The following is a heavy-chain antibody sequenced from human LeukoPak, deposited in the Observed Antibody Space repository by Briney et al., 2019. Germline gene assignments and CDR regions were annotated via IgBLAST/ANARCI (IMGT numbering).Heavy chain of an antibody. Sequence: GGSLRLSCATSGFTFSSYSMNWVRQAPGKGLEWVSSISSSSSYIYYADSVKGRFTISRDNAKNSLYLQMNSLRAEDTAVYYCASPVPDYGDYASHYYGMDVWGQGTTVTVSS. CDR1: GFTFSSYS. J-gene: IGHJ6*02. CDR3: ASPVPDYGDYASHYYGMDV. CDR2: ISSSSSYI. V-gene: IGHV3-21*01. D-gene: IGHD4-17*01.